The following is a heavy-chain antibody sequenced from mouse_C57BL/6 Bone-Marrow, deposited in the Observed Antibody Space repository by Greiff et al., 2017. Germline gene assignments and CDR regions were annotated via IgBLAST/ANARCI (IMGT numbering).Heavy chain of an antibody. D-gene: IGHD4-1*01. Sequence: QVQLQQSGAELVKPGASVKMSCKASGYTFTTYPIEWMKQTHGKSLEWIGNFHPYNDDTKYNEKFKGKATLPVEKSSSTVALELSRLTSYDSAVYYCARGNWADYAMDYWGQGPSVTVSS. CDR3: ARGNWADYAMDY. CDR1: GYTFTTYP. CDR2: FHPYNDDT. J-gene: IGHJ4*01. V-gene: IGHV1-47*01.